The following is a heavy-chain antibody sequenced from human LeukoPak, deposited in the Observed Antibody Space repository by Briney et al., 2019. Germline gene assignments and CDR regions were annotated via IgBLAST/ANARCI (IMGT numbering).Heavy chain of an antibody. Sequence: VGSLRLSCAASGFTFSDYYMSWIRQAPGKGLEWVSYISRGGSTTYYADSVKGRFTISRDNAKNSLFLQMNSLRAEDTAVYYCVRGVSISSSWYNDIWGQGTMVTVSS. D-gene: IGHD6-13*01. CDR3: VRGVSISSSWYNDI. V-gene: IGHV3-11*01. CDR1: GFTFSDYY. CDR2: ISRGGSTT. J-gene: IGHJ3*02.